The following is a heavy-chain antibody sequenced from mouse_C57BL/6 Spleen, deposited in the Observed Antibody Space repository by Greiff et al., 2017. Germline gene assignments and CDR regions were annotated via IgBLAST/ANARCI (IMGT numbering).Heavy chain of an antibody. V-gene: IGHV1-26*01. J-gene: IGHJ2*01. CDR3: ARSGWKGYFDY. CDR1: GYTFTDYY. Sequence: EVQLQQSGPELVKPGASVKISCKASGYTFTDYYMNWVKQSHGKSLEWIGDINPNNGGTSYNQKFKGKATLTVDKSYSTAYMELRSLTSEDSAVYYCARSGWKGYFDYWGQGTTLTVSS. CDR2: INPNNGGT. D-gene: IGHD1-1*02.